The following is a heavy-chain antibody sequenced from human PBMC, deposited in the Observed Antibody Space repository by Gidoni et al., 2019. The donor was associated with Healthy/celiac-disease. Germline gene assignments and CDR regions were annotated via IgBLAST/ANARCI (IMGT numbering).Heavy chain of an antibody. V-gene: IGHV3-30*01. CDR3: ARDPVGYCSGGSCYSMIQYYFDY. J-gene: IGHJ4*02. D-gene: IGHD2-15*01. Sequence: QVQLVESGGGVVQPGRSLRLSCAASGFNFSSYAMHWVRQAPGKGLEWVAVISYDGSNKYYADAVKGRFTISRDNSKNTRYLQMNSLRAEDTAVYYCARDPVGYCSGGSCYSMIQYYFDYWGQGTLVTVSS. CDR1: GFNFSSYA. CDR2: ISYDGSNK.